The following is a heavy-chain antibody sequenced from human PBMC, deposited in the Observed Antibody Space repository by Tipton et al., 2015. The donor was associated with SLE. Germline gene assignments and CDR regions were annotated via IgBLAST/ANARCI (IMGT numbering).Heavy chain of an antibody. D-gene: IGHD5-18*01. CDR1: GFTFSNYA. CDR3: ARAGYSSSFDY. Sequence: SLRLSCAASGFTFSNYAMTWVRQAPGKGLEWVSVIYSDGSRSYYGDSVKGRFLISRDNSENTVYLQMNSLRAEDTAIYYCARAGYSSSFDYWGQGTLVTVSS. CDR2: IYSDGSRS. V-gene: IGHV3-23*03. J-gene: IGHJ4*02.